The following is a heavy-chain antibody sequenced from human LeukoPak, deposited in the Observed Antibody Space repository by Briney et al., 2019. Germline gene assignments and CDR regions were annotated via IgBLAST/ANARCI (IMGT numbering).Heavy chain of an antibody. CDR3: ARDLSIASVSSNNY. V-gene: IGHV1-2*02. D-gene: IGHD6-13*01. CDR2: INPNSGGA. Sequence: ASVKVSRKASGYTFTDYYMHWVRQAPGQGLEWMGWINPNSGGANYAQKFQGRVTMTRDTSIRTAYMELSRLRSDDTAVYYCARDLSIASVSSNNYWGQGTLVTVSS. J-gene: IGHJ4*02. CDR1: GYTFTDYY.